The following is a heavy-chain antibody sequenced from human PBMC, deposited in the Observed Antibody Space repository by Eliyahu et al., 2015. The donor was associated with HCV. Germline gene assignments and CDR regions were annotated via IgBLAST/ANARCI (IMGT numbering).Heavy chain of an antibody. Sequence: QVQLQESGPGLVKPSETLSLTCTVSGGSLTTYCWSWIRQPPGKGLEWIGYIHYSGSTNYNPSLKSRVTISVDTSKNQFSLKLTSVTAADTAMYYCASGGGGIAVTGTGGWFDPWGQGTLVTVSS. CDR3: ASGGGGIAVTGTGGWFDP. J-gene: IGHJ5*02. CDR2: IHYSGST. CDR1: GGSLTTYC. D-gene: IGHD6-19*01. V-gene: IGHV4-59*01.